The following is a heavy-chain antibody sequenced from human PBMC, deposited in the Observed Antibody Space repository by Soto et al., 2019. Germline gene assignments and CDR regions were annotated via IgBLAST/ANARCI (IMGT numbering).Heavy chain of an antibody. Sequence: SETLSLTCTVSGGSISSSSYYWGWTRQPPGKGLEWIGSIYYSGSTYYNPSLKSRVTISVDTSKNQFSLKLSSVTAADTAVYYCARHGITMVRRQKIHYYMDVWGKGTTVTVSS. D-gene: IGHD3-10*01. CDR2: IYYSGST. CDR3: ARHGITMVRRQKIHYYMDV. CDR1: GGSISSSSYY. J-gene: IGHJ6*03. V-gene: IGHV4-39*01.